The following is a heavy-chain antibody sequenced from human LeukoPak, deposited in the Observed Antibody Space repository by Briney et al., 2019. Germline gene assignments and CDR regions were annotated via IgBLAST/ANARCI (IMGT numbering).Heavy chain of an antibody. CDR3: ASPYQNNPAEYFQH. CDR1: GYTLTELS. J-gene: IGHJ1*01. V-gene: IGHV1-24*01. D-gene: IGHD1-14*01. CDR2: FDPEDGET. Sequence: ASVKVSCKVSGYTLTELSMHWVRQAPGKGLEWMGGFDPEDGETIYAQKFQGRVTMTRDTSISTAYMELSRLRSDDTAEYYCASPYQNNPAEYFQHWGQGTLVTVSS.